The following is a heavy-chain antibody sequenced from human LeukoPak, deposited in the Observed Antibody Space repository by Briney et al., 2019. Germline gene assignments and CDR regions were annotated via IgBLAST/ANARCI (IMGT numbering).Heavy chain of an antibody. CDR2: INPNSGGT. V-gene: IGHV1-2*02. CDR3: ARPPRGGDGYEDY. J-gene: IGHJ4*02. Sequence: ASVKVSCKASRYTFTGYYMHWVRQAPGQGLEWMGWINPNSGGTNYAQKFQGRVTMTRDTSISTAYMELSRLRSDDTAVYYCARPPRGGDGYEDYWGQGTLVTVSS. CDR1: RYTFTGYY. D-gene: IGHD5-12*01.